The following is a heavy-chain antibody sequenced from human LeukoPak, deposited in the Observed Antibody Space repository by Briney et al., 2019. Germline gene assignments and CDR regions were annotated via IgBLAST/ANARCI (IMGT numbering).Heavy chain of an antibody. Sequence: GGSLRLSCAASGFTFSSYGMHWVRQAPGKGLEWVAVISYDGSNKYYADSVKGRFTISRDNSKNTLYLQMNSLRAEDTAVYYCAKPLYQLIAVGSFDYWGQGTLVTVSS. V-gene: IGHV3-30*18. CDR1: GFTFSSYG. CDR3: AKPLYQLIAVGSFDY. D-gene: IGHD6-19*01. CDR2: ISYDGSNK. J-gene: IGHJ4*02.